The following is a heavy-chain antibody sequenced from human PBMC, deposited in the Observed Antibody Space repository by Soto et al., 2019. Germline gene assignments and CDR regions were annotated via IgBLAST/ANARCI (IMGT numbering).Heavy chain of an antibody. J-gene: IGHJ3*02. V-gene: IGHV3-21*01. CDR3: ASEQYCSGGSCYFSSSAFDI. CDR1: GFTFSSYS. Sequence: GGSLRLSCAASGFTFSSYSMNWVRQAPGKGLECVSSISSSSSYIYYAYSVMGRFTISRDNAKNSLYLQMNSLRAEDTAVYYCASEQYCSGGSCYFSSSAFDIWGQGTMVTVSS. CDR2: ISSSSSYI. D-gene: IGHD2-15*01.